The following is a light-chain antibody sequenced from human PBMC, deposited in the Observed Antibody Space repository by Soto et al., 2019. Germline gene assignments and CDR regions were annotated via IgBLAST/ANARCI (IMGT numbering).Light chain of an antibody. J-gene: IGKJ2*01. CDR1: QSVRDN. V-gene: IGKV3-15*01. CDR2: GAS. CDR3: QQHYDWPPST. Sequence: ETLLTQSPATLSVSPGKRATLSCRASQSVRDNLAWNQQKPGQAPRLLIYGASTRAPGIPDRFSGSGFGTEFSLTISSLQSEDFAVYYCQQHYDWPPSTFGQGTKLEIK.